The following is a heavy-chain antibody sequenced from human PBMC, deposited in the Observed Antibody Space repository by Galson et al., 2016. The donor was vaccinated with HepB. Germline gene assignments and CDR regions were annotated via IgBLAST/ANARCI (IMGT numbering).Heavy chain of an antibody. J-gene: IGHJ4*02. V-gene: IGHV4-59*12. CDR1: SGPNYGYY. D-gene: IGHD1-14*01. Sequence: TLSLTCTVSSGPNYGYYWTWIRQPPGKGLEWIGYIFNNGDTNYNPSLRSRVTMAVDKSKNQYSLNLNSVTAADTAVYYCASLDNRRGGEYWGQGTLVTVSS. CDR3: ASLDNRRGGEY. CDR2: IFNNGDT.